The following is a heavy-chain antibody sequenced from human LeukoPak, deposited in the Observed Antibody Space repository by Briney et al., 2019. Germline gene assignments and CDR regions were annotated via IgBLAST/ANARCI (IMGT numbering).Heavy chain of an antibody. CDR3: ARDSGLRSSGWYDWGNYYYYGMDV. Sequence: ASVKVSCKASGYTFTSYGISWVRQAPGQGLEWMGWISAYNGNTNYAQKLQGRVTMTTDTSTSTAYMELRSLRSDDTAVYYCARDSGLRSSGWYDWGNYYYYGMDVWGQGTTVTVSS. V-gene: IGHV1-18*01. J-gene: IGHJ6*02. CDR2: ISAYNGNT. D-gene: IGHD6-19*01. CDR1: GYTFTSYG.